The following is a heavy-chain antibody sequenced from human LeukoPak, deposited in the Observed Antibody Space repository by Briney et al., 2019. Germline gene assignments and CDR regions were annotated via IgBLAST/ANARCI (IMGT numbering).Heavy chain of an antibody. D-gene: IGHD3-16*01. V-gene: IGHV3-48*01. J-gene: IGHJ4*02. Sequence: GGSLRLSCAASGFTFSSYSMNWVRQAPGKGLEWVSYISSSSSTIYYADSVKGRFTISRDNAKNSLYLQMNGLRAEDTAVYYCARSRGGEFDYWGQGTLVTVSS. CDR2: ISSSSSTI. CDR3: ARSRGGEFDY. CDR1: GFTFSSYS.